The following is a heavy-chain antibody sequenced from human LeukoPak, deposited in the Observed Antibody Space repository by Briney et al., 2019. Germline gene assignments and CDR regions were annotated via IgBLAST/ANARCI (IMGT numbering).Heavy chain of an antibody. CDR2: IFHSGTT. V-gene: IGHV4-38-2*02. J-gene: IGHJ4*02. CDR3: ARDDRVAMDFGY. CDR1: GYSISSGYY. D-gene: IGHD5-12*01. Sequence: SETLSLTCAVSGYSISSGYYWGWIRQPPGKGLEWIGSIFHSGTTYYNPSLKSRVTISVDTSKNQFSLKLSSVTAADTAVYFCARDDRVAMDFGYWGQGTLVTVSS.